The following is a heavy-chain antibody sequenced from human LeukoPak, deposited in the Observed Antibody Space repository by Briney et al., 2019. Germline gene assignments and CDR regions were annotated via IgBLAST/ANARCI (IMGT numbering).Heavy chain of an antibody. V-gene: IGHV4-61*02. J-gene: IGHJ4*02. CDR2: IYTSGST. D-gene: IGHD3-10*01. CDR1: GGSISSGSYY. CDR3: ARDRAYGSGSLSFDY. Sequence: SETLSLTCTVSGGSISSGSYYWSWIRQPAGKGLEWIGRIYTSGSTNYNPSLKSRVTISVDTSKNQFSLKLSSVTAADTAVYYCARDRAYGSGSLSFDYWGQGTLVTVSS.